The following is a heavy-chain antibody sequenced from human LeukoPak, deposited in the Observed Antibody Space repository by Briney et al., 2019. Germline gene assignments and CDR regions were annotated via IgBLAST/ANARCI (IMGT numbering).Heavy chain of an antibody. CDR3: ARVWDYDSSGYYPDY. Sequence: ASVKVSCKASGYTFTSYGISWVRQAPGQGLEWMGWISAYNGNTNYAQKLQGRVTMTTDTSTSTAYMALRSLRSDDTAVYYCARVWDYDSSGYYPDYWGQGTLVTVSS. CDR1: GYTFTSYG. V-gene: IGHV1-18*01. D-gene: IGHD3-22*01. CDR2: ISAYNGNT. J-gene: IGHJ4*02.